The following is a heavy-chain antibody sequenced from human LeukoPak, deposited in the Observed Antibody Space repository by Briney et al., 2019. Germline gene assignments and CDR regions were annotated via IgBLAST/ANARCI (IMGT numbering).Heavy chain of an antibody. CDR1: GFIFSTYA. V-gene: IGHV3-30*04. CDR2: ITYDGSTT. J-gene: IGHJ3*02. Sequence: QTGGSLRLSCTASGFIFSTYAFHWVRQAPGKGPEWMAFITYDGSTTYFAASVKGRFTLSRDNSKNALYLQMNSLRPADTAVYYCARPGGYAFDIWGQGTMVTVSS. CDR3: ARPGGYAFDI. D-gene: IGHD3-10*01.